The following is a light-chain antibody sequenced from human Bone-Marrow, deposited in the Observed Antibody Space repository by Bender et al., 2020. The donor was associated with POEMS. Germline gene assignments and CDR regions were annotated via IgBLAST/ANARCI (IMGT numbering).Light chain of an antibody. CDR2: SSH. CDR1: SSNIGAHA. CDR3: AVWHDSLNGWV. J-gene: IGLJ3*02. Sequence: QSVLTQPPSASGTPGQRVTISCSGGSSNIGAHAVNWYQHLPGTAPELLIYSSHRRPSEVPDRFPGSGSGTSASLAIRGLQSDDEADYCCAVWHDSLNGWVFGGGTKLTVL. V-gene: IGLV1-44*01.